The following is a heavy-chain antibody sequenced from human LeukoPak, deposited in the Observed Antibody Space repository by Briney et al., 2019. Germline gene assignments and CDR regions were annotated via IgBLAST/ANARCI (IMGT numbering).Heavy chain of an antibody. CDR1: GFTFDDYG. CDR2: INWNGGST. V-gene: IGHV3-20*04. CDR3: ARDLQWEHNAGGAFDI. J-gene: IGHJ3*02. D-gene: IGHD1-26*01. Sequence: GGSLRLSCAASGFTFDDYGMSWVRQAPGKGLEWVSGINWNGGSTGYADSVKGRFTISRDNAKNSLYLQMNSLRAEDTALYYCARDLQWEHNAGGAFDIWGQGTMVTVSS.